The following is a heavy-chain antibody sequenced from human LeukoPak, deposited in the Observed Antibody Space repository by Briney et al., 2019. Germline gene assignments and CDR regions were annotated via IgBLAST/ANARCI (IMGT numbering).Heavy chain of an antibody. CDR2: ISAYNGNT. J-gene: IGHJ4*02. CDR3: ARRLDYYDSSGFDY. Sequence: ASVKVSCKASGYTFTSYDINWVRQAPGQGLEWMGWISAYNGNTNYAQKLQGRVTMTTDTSTSTAYMELRSLRSDDTAVYYCARRLDYYDSSGFDYWGQGTLVTVSS. CDR1: GYTFTSYD. V-gene: IGHV1-18*01. D-gene: IGHD3-22*01.